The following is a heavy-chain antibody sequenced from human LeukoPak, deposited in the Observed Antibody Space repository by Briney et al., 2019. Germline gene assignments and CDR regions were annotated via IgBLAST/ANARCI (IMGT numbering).Heavy chain of an antibody. Sequence: GGSLRLSCAASGFTFSNSNVSWVRQAPGKGLEWVSTIGNTDNTYYADSVKGRFTISRDNSKNTLFLQMNSLRAEDTAVYYCAKGYLTPFDYWGQGTLVTVSS. CDR2: IGNTDNT. J-gene: IGHJ4*02. V-gene: IGHV3-23*01. CDR1: GFTFSNSN. D-gene: IGHD2-2*02. CDR3: AKGYLTPFDY.